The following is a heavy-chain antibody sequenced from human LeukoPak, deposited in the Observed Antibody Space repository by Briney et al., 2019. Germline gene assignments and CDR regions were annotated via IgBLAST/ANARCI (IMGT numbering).Heavy chain of an antibody. CDR3: ASRANFDY. CDR1: GYTFTTYD. J-gene: IGHJ4*02. Sequence: ASVKVSCKASGYTFTTYDINWVRQATGQGLEWMGWINPISGNTGYAQKFQDRLTMPRNTSISTAYMELSSLRSEDTAVYYCASRANFDYWGQGTLVTVSS. V-gene: IGHV1-8*01. CDR2: INPISGNT.